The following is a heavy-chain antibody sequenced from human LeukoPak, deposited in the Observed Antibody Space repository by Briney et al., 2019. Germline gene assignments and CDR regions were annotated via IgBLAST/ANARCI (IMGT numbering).Heavy chain of an antibody. CDR1: GNTFTFFA. CDR2: INAGNGDT. V-gene: IGHV1-3*01. D-gene: IGHD1-26*01. Sequence: GASVQVSCKASGNTFTFFAFHWVRQAPGQRREWMGWINAGNGDTKFSEKFQGRVTITRDTSANTAYMELSSLRSEDTAVYYCVESRRVGANQRGLFDYWGQGTLVTVS. J-gene: IGHJ4*02. CDR3: VESRRVGANQRGLFDY.